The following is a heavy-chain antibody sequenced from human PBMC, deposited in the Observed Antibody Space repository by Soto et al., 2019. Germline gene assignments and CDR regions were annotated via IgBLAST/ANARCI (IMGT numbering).Heavy chain of an antibody. D-gene: IGHD3-3*01. CDR3: ARGIRFLEWLLFPKRHDKRYYFDY. CDR2: INHSGST. Sequence: SETLSLASAVYGGSFSGYYWSWIRQPPGKGLEWIGEINHSGSTNYNPSLKSRVTISVDTSKNQFSLKLSSVTAADTAVYYCARGIRFLEWLLFPKRHDKRYYFDYWGQGTLVTVSS. J-gene: IGHJ4*02. V-gene: IGHV4-34*01. CDR1: GGSFSGYY.